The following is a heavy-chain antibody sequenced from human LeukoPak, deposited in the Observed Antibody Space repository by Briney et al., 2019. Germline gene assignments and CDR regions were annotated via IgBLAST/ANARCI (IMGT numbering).Heavy chain of an antibody. V-gene: IGHV3-7*01. CDR2: IKQDGSEK. CDR3: ASPGEQRPMYFQH. J-gene: IGHJ1*01. Sequence: PGGSLRLSCAASGFTFSSYWMSWVRQAPGKGLEWVANIKQDGSEKYYVDSVKGRFTISRDNAKNSLYLQMNSLRAEDTAVYYCASPGEQRPMYFQHWGQGTLVTVSS. CDR1: GFTFSSYW. D-gene: IGHD3-16*01.